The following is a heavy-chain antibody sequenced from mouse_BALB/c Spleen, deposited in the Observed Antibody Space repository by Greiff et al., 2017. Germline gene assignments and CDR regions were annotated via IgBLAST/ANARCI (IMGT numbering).Heavy chain of an antibody. Sequence: EVQGVESGGGLVQPGGSRKLSCAASGFTFSSFGMHWVRQAPEKGLEWVAYISSGSSTIYYADTVKGRFTISRDNPKNTLFLQMTSLRSEDTAMYYCARSSGYDYSDYWGQGTTLTVSS. D-gene: IGHD2-3*01. CDR3: ARSSGYDYSDY. V-gene: IGHV5-17*02. J-gene: IGHJ2*01. CDR1: GFTFSSFG. CDR2: ISSGSSTI.